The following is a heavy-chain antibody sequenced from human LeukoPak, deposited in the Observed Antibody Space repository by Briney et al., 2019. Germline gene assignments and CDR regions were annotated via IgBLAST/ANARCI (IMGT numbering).Heavy chain of an antibody. CDR2: IYYSGST. D-gene: IGHD5-24*01. V-gene: IGHV4-61*08. J-gene: IGHJ3*02. Sequence: SQTLSLTCTVSGGSISSGGYYWSWIRQPPGKGLEWIGYIYYSGSTNYNPSLKSQVTISVDTSKNQFSLKLSSVTAADTAVYYCARSRDGYNAPGGYAFDIWGQGTMVTVSS. CDR1: GGSISSGGYY. CDR3: ARSRDGYNAPGGYAFDI.